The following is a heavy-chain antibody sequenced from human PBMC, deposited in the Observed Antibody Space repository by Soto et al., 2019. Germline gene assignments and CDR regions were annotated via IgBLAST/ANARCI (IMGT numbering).Heavy chain of an antibody. J-gene: IGHJ6*04. V-gene: IGHV1-18*04. CDR3: ARDPSYCSGGSWYSAGLYYGMDV. CDR1: GYTFTSYG. CDR2: ISAYNGNT. D-gene: IGHD2-15*01. Sequence: ASVKVSCKASGYTFTSYGISWVRQAPGQGLEWMGWISAYNGNTNYAQKLQGRVTMTTDTSTSTAYMELRSLRSDDTAVYYCARDPSYCSGGSWYSAGLYYGMDVWGKGTTGTV.